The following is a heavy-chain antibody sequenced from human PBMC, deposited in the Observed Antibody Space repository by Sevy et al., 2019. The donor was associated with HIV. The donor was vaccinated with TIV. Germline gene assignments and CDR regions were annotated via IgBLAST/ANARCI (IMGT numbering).Heavy chain of an antibody. Sequence: GGSLTLSCAASGFTFSSYAMHWVRHAPGKGLEWVAVISYDGSNKYYADSVKGRFTISRDNSKNTLYLQMNSLRAEDTAVYYCARGDICLHLLYYYYALDVWGQGTTVTVSS. V-gene: IGHV3-30-3*01. D-gene: IGHD3-16*01. J-gene: IGHJ6*02. CDR3: ARGDICLHLLYYYYALDV. CDR2: ISYDGSNK. CDR1: GFTFSSYA.